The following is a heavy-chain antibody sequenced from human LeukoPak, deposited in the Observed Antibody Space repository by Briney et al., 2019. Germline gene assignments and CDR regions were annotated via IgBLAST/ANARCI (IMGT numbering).Heavy chain of an antibody. J-gene: IGHJ5*02. CDR2: IFYSGST. V-gene: IGHV4-39*07. D-gene: IGHD1-26*01. Sequence: PSETLSLTCTVSSGSISTSNYYWGWVRQPPGKALEWIGNIFYSGSTYYSPSLKSRVTISVDTSKNQFSLKLSSVTAADTAVYYCARDKWELLPHWFDPWGQGTLVTVSS. CDR1: SGSISTSNYY. CDR3: ARDKWELLPHWFDP.